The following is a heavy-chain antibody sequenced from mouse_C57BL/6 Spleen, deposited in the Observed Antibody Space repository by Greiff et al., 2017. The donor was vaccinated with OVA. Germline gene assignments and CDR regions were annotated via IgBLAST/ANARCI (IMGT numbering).Heavy chain of an antibody. V-gene: IGHV1-64*01. Sequence: VQLQQPGAELVKPGASVKLSCKASGYTFTSYWMHWVKQRPGQGLEWIGMIHPNSGSTNYNEKFKSKATLTVDKSSSTAYMQLSSLTSEDSAVYYCARGEVYGDDRVFDYWGKGTTLTVSS. J-gene: IGHJ2*01. CDR1: GYTFTSYW. CDR3: ARGEVYGDDRVFDY. D-gene: IGHD2-2*01. CDR2: IHPNSGST.